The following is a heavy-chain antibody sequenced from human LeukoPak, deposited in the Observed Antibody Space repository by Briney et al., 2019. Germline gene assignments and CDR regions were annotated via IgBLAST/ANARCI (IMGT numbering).Heavy chain of an antibody. J-gene: IGHJ4*02. CDR1: GFTFSNCW. V-gene: IGHV3-7*05. CDR2: IKQDGSEE. Sequence: PGGSLRLSCAASGFTFSNCWMSWVRQAPGKGLEWVANIKQDGSEEYYVDSVKGRFTISRDNAKNSLYLQMNSLRAEDTAVYYCTRPDFWSGYYRGYFDYWGQGTLVTVSS. D-gene: IGHD3-3*01. CDR3: TRPDFWSGYYRGYFDY.